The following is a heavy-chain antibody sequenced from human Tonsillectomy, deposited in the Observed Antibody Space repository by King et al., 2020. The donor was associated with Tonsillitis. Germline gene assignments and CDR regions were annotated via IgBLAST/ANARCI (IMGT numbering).Heavy chain of an antibody. Sequence: ITLKESGPTLVKPTQTLTLTCTFSGFSLSNSGVGVGWIRQHPGKALEWLALIYWNDDKRYSPSLKSRLTITKDTSKNQVVLTMTNMDPVDTATYYCAHRWGNTWYDYFDYWGQGTLVTVSS. V-gene: IGHV2-5*01. CDR2: IYWNDDK. D-gene: IGHD6-13*01. CDR1: GFSLSNSGVG. CDR3: AHRWGNTWYDYFDY. J-gene: IGHJ4*02.